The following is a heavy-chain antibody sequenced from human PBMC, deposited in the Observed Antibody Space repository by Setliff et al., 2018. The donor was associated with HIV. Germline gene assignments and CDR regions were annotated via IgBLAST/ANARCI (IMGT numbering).Heavy chain of an antibody. J-gene: IGHJ5*02. Sequence: ASVKVSCKASGYTFTDYFMHWVRQAPGQGLEWMGWISPNNGDTNIPQTFQGRVTITKDTSKNHVVLTMTNVDPDDTGTYYCAHRPYNSPNWFDPWGQGTLVTVSS. V-gene: IGHV1-2*02. CDR2: ISPNNGDT. CDR1: GYTFTDYF. CDR3: AHRPYNSPNWFDP. D-gene: IGHD1-20*01.